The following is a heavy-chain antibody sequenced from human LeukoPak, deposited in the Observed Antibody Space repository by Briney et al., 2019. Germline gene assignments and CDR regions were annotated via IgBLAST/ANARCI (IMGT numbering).Heavy chain of an antibody. CDR1: GFTFGDYA. CDR2: IRSKAYGGTT. Sequence: GGSLRLSCTASGFTFGDYAMSWVRQAPGKGLEWVGFIRSKAYGGTTEYAASVKGRFTISRDDSKSIAYLQMNSLKTEDTAVYYCTRDLGSGYYGSGIDYWGQGTLVTVSS. CDR3: TRDLGSGYYGSGIDY. J-gene: IGHJ4*02. D-gene: IGHD3-10*01. V-gene: IGHV3-49*04.